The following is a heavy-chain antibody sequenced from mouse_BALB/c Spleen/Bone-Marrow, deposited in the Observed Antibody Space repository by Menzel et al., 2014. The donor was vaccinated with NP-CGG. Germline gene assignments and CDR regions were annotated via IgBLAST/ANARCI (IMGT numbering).Heavy chain of an antibody. CDR3: ARTRDYYDYDGSYFDY. CDR2: IHPSDSET. CDR1: GYSFTSYW. D-gene: IGHD2-4*01. Sequence: VQVVESGAELVRPGASVKLSCKASGYSFTSYWMNWVKQRPGQGLEWIGMIHPSDSETRLNQKFKDKATLTVDKSSSTAYMQLSSPTSEDSAVYYCARTRDYYDYDGSYFDYWGQGTTLTVSS. J-gene: IGHJ2*01. V-gene: IGHV1-61*01.